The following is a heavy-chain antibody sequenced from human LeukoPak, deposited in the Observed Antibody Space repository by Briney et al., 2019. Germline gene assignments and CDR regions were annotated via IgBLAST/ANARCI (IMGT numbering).Heavy chain of an antibody. Sequence: PSETLSLTCTVSGGSISSGNYYWSWIRQPPGRGLEWIGYIYYSGSTYYNPSLKSRLTISADTSENQLSLKVSSVTAADTAVYYCARLFGVMRDFDYWGQGTLVTVCS. D-gene: IGHD3-3*01. CDR3: ARLFGVMRDFDY. CDR2: IYYSGST. J-gene: IGHJ4*02. V-gene: IGHV4-30-4*08. CDR1: GGSISSGNYY.